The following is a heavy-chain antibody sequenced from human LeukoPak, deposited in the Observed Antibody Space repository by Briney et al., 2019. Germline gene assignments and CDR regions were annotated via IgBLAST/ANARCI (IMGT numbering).Heavy chain of an antibody. CDR1: GFTFSSYA. Sequence: PGGSLRLSCAASGFTFSSYAMSWVRQAPGKGLEWVSYISSSSSTIYYADSVKGRFTISRDNAKNSLYLQMNSLRAEDTAVYYCARIRNIAAAGLDYWGQGTLVTVSS. J-gene: IGHJ4*02. CDR2: ISSSSSTI. V-gene: IGHV3-48*01. CDR3: ARIRNIAAAGLDY. D-gene: IGHD6-13*01.